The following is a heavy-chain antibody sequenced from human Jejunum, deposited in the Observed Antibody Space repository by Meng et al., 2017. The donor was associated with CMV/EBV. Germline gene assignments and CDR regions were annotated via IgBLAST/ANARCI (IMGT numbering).Heavy chain of an antibody. J-gene: IGHJ5*02. Sequence: HVQLHESGPGLVRSSETLPLPCCVSGCPISGYYWSWVRQPAGKRLEWIGRFHPGGTTNYNPSLENRITVSVDSSKNQFFLKLTSVTAADTAIYYCARECVGEAYDCQWNYWFDPWGRGTLVTVSS. CDR3: ARECVGEAYDCQWNYWFDP. CDR2: FHPGGTT. D-gene: IGHD3-16*01. CDR1: GCPISGYY. V-gene: IGHV4-4*07.